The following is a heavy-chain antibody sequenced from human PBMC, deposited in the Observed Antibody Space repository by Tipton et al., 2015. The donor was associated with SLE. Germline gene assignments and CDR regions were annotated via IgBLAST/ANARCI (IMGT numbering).Heavy chain of an antibody. Sequence: SCAASGFTFSSYGISWVRQAPGQGLEWMGWISAYTGNTNYAQKLQGRVTMTTDTSTSTAYMELRSLRSDDTAVYYCARDYDDYGDYEMDYWGQGTLVTVSS. J-gene: IGHJ4*02. V-gene: IGHV1-18*01. CDR1: GFTFSSYG. CDR3: ARDYDDYGDYEMDY. CDR2: ISAYTGNT. D-gene: IGHD4-17*01.